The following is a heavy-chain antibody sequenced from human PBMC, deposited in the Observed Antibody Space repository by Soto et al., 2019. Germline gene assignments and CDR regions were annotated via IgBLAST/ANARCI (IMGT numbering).Heavy chain of an antibody. Sequence: QQQLQESGSGLVRPSQTLSLTCAVSGGSISSGDYSWSWIRQPPGKGLEWVGYIYQSGSAYYNPSLKSRVTITLDRSKHHFSLEGSSVTAADTAVCYCARLGNCRGGSCYPNWFDPWGQGTLVAVSS. CDR3: ARLGNCRGGSCYPNWFDP. CDR1: GGSISSGDYS. CDR2: IYQSGSA. V-gene: IGHV4-30-2*01. J-gene: IGHJ5*02. D-gene: IGHD2-15*01.